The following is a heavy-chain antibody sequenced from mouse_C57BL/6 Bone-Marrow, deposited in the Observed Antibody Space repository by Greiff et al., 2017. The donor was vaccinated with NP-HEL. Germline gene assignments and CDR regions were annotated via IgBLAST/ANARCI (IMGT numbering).Heavy chain of an antibody. J-gene: IGHJ4*01. CDR1: GYTFTSYA. Sequence: QVQLQQSGPELVKPGASVKLSCKASGYTFTSYAINWVKQRPGQGLEWIGWIYPRDGSNKYNEKFKGKATLTVDTSSSTAYMKLHSLTSEDSAVYVSAIGDWDAMDYWGQGTSVTVSS. D-gene: IGHD4-1*01. CDR3: AIGDWDAMDY. CDR2: IYPRDGSN. V-gene: IGHV1-85*01.